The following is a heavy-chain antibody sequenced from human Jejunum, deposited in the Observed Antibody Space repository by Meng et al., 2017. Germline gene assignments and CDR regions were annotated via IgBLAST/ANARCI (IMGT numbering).Heavy chain of an antibody. Sequence: QMTLQDAGPVLVKPSQTLSLTVTVSGVSMSSGNYYWTWIRQHPGKGLEWIDYIYYSGSTYYNPSLQSLVTISIDMSENQFSLKLTSVTAADTAVYYCARVNWTSSYWYFDLWGRGTLVTVPS. J-gene: IGHJ2*01. D-gene: IGHD1-1*01. V-gene: IGHV4-31*01. CDR1: GVSMSSGNYY. CDR2: IYYSGST. CDR3: ARVNWTSSYWYFDL.